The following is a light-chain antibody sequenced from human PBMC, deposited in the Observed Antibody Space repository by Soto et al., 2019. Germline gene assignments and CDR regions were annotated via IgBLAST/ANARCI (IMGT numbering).Light chain of an antibody. J-gene: IGKJ3*01. CDR1: ESIGSH. V-gene: IGKV1-39*01. CDR3: QQSYSAPQFT. Sequence: DIQMTQSPSSLSASIGDRVTITCRASESIGSHLNWYQQRPGQAPKALIYAVSSLQSGVPSKFSGSGSYTDFTLTISGLQHEDFGTYYCQQSYSAPQFTFGPGTKVDLK. CDR2: AVS.